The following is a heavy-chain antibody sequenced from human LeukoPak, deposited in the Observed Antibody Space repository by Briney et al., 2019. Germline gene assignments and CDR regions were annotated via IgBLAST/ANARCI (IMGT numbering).Heavy chain of an antibody. D-gene: IGHD3-10*01. V-gene: IGHV4-31*03. J-gene: IGHJ5*01. Sequence: SQTLSLTRTVSGGSVSSGGYYWSWIRQHPGKGLEWIVYVYYGGSTYYNPSLKSRVGMSVDTSKNQFSLKLSSVTVADTAVYYCARAQYSYGSGSYFDFWGQGTLVTVSS. CDR1: GGSVSSGGYY. CDR3: ARAQYSYGSGSYFDF. CDR2: VYYGGST.